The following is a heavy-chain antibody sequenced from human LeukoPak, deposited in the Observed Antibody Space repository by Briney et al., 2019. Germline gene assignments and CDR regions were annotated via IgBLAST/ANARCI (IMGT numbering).Heavy chain of an antibody. J-gene: IGHJ3*02. CDR3: ARQAVAGTLAFDI. D-gene: IGHD6-19*01. CDR1: GDSVSSNSAA. CDR2: TYYRSKWYN. Sequence: SQTLSHTCAISGDSVSSNSAAWNWIRQSSSRGLEWLGRTYYRSKWYNDYAVSVKSRITINPDTSKNQFSLQLNSVTPEDTAVYYCARQAVAGTLAFDIWGQGTMVTVSS. V-gene: IGHV6-1*01.